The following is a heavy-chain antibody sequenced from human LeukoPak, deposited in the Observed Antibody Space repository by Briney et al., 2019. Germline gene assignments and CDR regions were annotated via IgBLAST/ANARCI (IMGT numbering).Heavy chain of an antibody. J-gene: IGHJ3*02. CDR1: GFTFSNAW. CDR3: TTDLRGEYLPFDAFDI. CDR2: IKSKTDGGTT. V-gene: IGHV3-15*01. D-gene: IGHD2-2*01. Sequence: GSLRLSCAASGFTFSNAWMSWVRQAPGKGLEWVGRIKSKTDGGTTDYAAHVKGRFTISRDDSKNTLYLQMNSLKTEDTAVYYCTTDLRGEYLPFDAFDIWGQGTMVTVSS.